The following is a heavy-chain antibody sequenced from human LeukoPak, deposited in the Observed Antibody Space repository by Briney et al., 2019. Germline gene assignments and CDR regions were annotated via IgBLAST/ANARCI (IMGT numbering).Heavy chain of an antibody. CDR3: ARGCSSTSCYRGFDY. D-gene: IGHD2-2*01. Sequence: ASVKVSCMASGYTFTSYGISWVRQAPGQGLEWMGWISAYNGNTNYAQKLQGRVTMTTDTSTSTAYMELRSLRSDDTAVYYCARGCSSTSCYRGFDYWGQGTLVTVSS. J-gene: IGHJ4*02. CDR2: ISAYNGNT. CDR1: GYTFTSYG. V-gene: IGHV1-18*01.